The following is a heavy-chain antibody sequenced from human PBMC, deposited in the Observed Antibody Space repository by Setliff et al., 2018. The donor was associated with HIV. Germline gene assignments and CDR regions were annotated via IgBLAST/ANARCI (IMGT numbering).Heavy chain of an antibody. CDR1: GGSISSGDYY. V-gene: IGHV4-30-4*08. J-gene: IGHJ4*02. CDR2: IHYSGST. Sequence: SETLSLTCTVSGGSISSGDYYWSWIRQPPGKGLEWIGYIHYSGSTYYNPSLKSRVAISLDTSKNQFSLKLSSVTAADTAVYSCARGPNYFDSSGYSYYFDYWGRGTLVTVSS. CDR3: ARGPNYFDSSGYSYYFDY. D-gene: IGHD3-22*01.